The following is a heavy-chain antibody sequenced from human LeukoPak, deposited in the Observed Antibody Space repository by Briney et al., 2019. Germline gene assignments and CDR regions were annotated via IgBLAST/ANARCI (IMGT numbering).Heavy chain of an antibody. CDR3: ARGGTPGFSTGRIDY. CDR1: GFAVSGNY. CDR2: LYGAGST. Sequence: GGSLRLSCAASGFAVSGNYMNWVRQAPGKGLEWVSILYGAGSTYYADSVKGRFTISRHDSQNTLFLQMNSLRAEDTAVYYCARGGTPGFSTGRIDYWGQGTLVTVSS. J-gene: IGHJ4*02. D-gene: IGHD6-19*01. V-gene: IGHV3-53*04.